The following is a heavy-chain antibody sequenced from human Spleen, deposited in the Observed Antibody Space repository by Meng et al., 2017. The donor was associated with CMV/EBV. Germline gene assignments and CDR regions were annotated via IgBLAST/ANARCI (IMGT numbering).Heavy chain of an antibody. CDR1: GYIFKDYA. CDR2: INAGNGGT. Sequence: QVQLVQTGAEVKNPGASVTRSCKTSGYIFKDYAMHWVRQAPGQRLEWMGWINAGNGGTKYSQKFQGRVTITRDTSASIGYMEVSSLRFEDTAVYYCARDGWQQSYYFDHWGQGALVTVSS. D-gene: IGHD6-13*01. J-gene: IGHJ4*02. CDR3: ARDGWQQSYYFDH. V-gene: IGHV1-3*01.